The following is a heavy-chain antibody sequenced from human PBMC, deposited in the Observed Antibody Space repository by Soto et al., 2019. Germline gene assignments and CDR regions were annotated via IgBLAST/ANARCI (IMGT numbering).Heavy chain of an antibody. D-gene: IGHD2-2*02. J-gene: IGHJ4*02. CDR1: GYTFTSYA. CDR2: INAGNGNT. CDR3: AKRATVPAAIAY. Sequence: QVQLVQSGAEVKKPGASVKVSCKASGYTFTSYAMHWVRQAPGQRLEWMGWINAGNGNTKYSQKFQGRVTITRDTSASTADMELSSLRSADTAVYYCAKRATVPAAIAYWGQGTLVTVSS. V-gene: IGHV1-3*01.